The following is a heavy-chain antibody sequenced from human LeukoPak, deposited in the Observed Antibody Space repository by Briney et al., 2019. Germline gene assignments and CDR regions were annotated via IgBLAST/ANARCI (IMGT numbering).Heavy chain of an antibody. D-gene: IGHD5-24*01. V-gene: IGHV1-18*04. J-gene: IGHJ4*02. CDR3: ARERVSSRWLAPLIDY. CDR1: GYTFTSYG. Sequence: ASVTVTFKASGYTFTSYGISWVRQAPAQGLEWMGWISAYNGNTNYAQKLQGRVTMSTDTSTSTAYMELRSLRSDDTAVYYCARERVSSRWLAPLIDYWGQGTLVTVSS. CDR2: ISAYNGNT.